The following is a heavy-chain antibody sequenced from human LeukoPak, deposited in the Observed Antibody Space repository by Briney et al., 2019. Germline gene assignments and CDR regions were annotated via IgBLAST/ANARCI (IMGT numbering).Heavy chain of an antibody. J-gene: IGHJ3*02. Sequence: GGSLRLSCAASGFTFSSDWIHWVRQAPGKGLVWVSRINTDGSTTTYADSVKGRFTISRDSAKNTVYLQMNSLRAEDTAVYYCAGGRHLRSLGAFDIWGQGTMVTVSS. CDR3: AGGRHLRSLGAFDI. CDR1: GFTFSSDW. D-gene: IGHD3-3*01. CDR2: INTDGSTT. V-gene: IGHV3-74*01.